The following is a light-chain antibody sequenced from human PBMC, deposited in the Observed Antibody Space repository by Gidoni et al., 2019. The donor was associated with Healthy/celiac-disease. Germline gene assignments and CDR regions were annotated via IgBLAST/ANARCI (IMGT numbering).Light chain of an antibody. J-gene: IGKJ3*01. CDR1: QGISSY. V-gene: IGKV1-8*01. CDR3: QQYYSYPEVT. Sequence: AIRMTQSPSSFSASTGDRVTITCRASQGISSYLAWYQQKPGKAPKLLIYAASTLQSGVPSRFSGSGSGTDFTLTISCLQSEDFATYYCQQYYSYPEVTSGPGTKVDIK. CDR2: AAS.